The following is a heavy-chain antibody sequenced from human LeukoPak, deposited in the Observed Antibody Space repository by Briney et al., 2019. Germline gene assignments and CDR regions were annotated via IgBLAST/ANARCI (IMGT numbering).Heavy chain of an antibody. J-gene: IGHJ6*03. V-gene: IGHV1-24*01. CDR2: FDPEDGET. D-gene: IGHD3-3*01. Sequence: ASVKVSCKVSGYTLTELSMHWVRQAPGKGLEWMGGFDPEDGETIYAQKFQGRVTMTEDTSTDTAYMELSSLRSEDTAVYYCASNSVLRFLEWSPGLDYYYYMDVWGKGTTVTVSS. CDR1: GYTLTELS. CDR3: ASNSVLRFLEWSPGLDYYYYMDV.